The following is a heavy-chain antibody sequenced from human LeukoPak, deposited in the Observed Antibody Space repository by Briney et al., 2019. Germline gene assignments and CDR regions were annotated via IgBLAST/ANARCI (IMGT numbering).Heavy chain of an antibody. Sequence: GGSLRLSCAASGFTFDDYGMHWVRQAPGKGLEWVALISWDGRNTYYADSVKDRFTISRDDSKNSLYLEMNSLRTEDTALYHCAKALHYYDTSGYSGHWGQGTLVTVAS. CDR3: AKALHYYDTSGYSGH. CDR1: GFTFDDYG. J-gene: IGHJ4*02. CDR2: ISWDGRNT. V-gene: IGHV3-43*01. D-gene: IGHD3-22*01.